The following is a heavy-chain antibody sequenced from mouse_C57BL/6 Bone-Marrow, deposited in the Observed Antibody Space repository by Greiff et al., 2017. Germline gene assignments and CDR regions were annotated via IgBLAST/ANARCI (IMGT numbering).Heavy chain of an antibody. D-gene: IGHD1-1*01. CDR3: ARREYGSSYWYFDV. V-gene: IGHV1-55*01. CDR2: IYPGSGST. CDR1: GYTFTSYW. Sequence: QVQLQQPGAELVKPGASVKMSCKASGYTFTSYWITWVKQRPGQGLEWIGDIYPGSGSTNYNEKFKSKATLTVDTSSSTAYMQLSSLTSEDSAVYYCARREYGSSYWYFDVWGTGTPVTVSS. J-gene: IGHJ1*03.